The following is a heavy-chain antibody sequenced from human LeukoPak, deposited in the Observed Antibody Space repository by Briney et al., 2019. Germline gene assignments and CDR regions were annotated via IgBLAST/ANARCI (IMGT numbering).Heavy chain of an antibody. CDR3: AREWFGENDFDY. V-gene: IGHV3-33*08. CDR2: IWHDGTKK. D-gene: IGHD3-10*01. CDR1: GFTFSNYG. J-gene: IGHJ4*02. Sequence: PGGSLRLSCAASGFTFSNYGMHWVRQAPGKGLEWVAIIWHDGTKKYYADSVKGRFTISRDNSKDTLYLQMNSLRAEDTAVYYCAREWFGENDFDYWGQGTLVTVSS.